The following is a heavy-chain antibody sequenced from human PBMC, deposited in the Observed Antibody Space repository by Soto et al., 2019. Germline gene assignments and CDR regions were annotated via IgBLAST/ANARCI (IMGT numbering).Heavy chain of an antibody. CDR1: GFTFSSYA. CDR3: AKDIVLMVYATSASGFDY. CDR2: ISGSGGST. Sequence: GGSLRLSCAASGFTFSSYAMSWVRQAPGKGLEWVSAISGSGGSTYYADSVKGRFTISRDNSKNTLYLQMNSLRAEDTAVYYCAKDIVLMVYATSASGFDYWGQGTLVTVSS. D-gene: IGHD2-8*01. J-gene: IGHJ4*02. V-gene: IGHV3-23*01.